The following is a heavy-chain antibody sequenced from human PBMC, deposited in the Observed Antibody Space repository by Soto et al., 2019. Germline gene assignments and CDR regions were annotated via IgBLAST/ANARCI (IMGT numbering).Heavy chain of an antibody. CDR2: ISSGSNTI. J-gene: IGHJ4*02. D-gene: IGHD2-2*01. Sequence: GGSLRLSCAASGFTLSSYSMSWVRQAPGKGLEWVSYISSGSNTIYYADSVKGRFTISRDNAKNSLYLQMNSLRDEDTAVYYCARGTSHPDYWGQGTLVTVSS. V-gene: IGHV3-48*02. CDR1: GFTLSSYS. CDR3: ARGTSHPDY.